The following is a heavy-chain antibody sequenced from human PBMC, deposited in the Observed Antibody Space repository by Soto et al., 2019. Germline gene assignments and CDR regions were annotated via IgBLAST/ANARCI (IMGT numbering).Heavy chain of an antibody. V-gene: IGHV3-30-3*01. J-gene: IGHJ6*02. CDR3: ARAGCDGGSCYTLVGLRYGMDV. CDR1: GFILSTYA. Sequence: QVQLVESGGGVVQPGRSLRLSCAASGFILSTYAMYWVRQAPGKGLEWVAVVSYDGNNKYYADSVKGRFTISRDNSKNTLYLQMNRLRAEDTAVYFCARAGCDGGSCYTLVGLRYGMDVRGQGTTVTVSS. CDR2: VSYDGNNK. D-gene: IGHD2-15*01.